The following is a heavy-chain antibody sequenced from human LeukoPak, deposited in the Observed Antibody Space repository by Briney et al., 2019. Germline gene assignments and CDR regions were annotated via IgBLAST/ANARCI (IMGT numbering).Heavy chain of an antibody. CDR1: GFTFRTYA. J-gene: IGHJ5*02. V-gene: IGHV3-23*01. CDR2: VNISGGTT. D-gene: IGHD3-10*01. Sequence: GGSLRLSCAASGFTFRTYAMTWVRQAPGKGLEWVSTVNISGGTTYYADSVKGRFTISRDNSKNTLYLQVNSLSAEDAAVYYCAKLEYGSGSLDNWFDPWGQGTLVTVSS. CDR3: AKLEYGSGSLDNWFDP.